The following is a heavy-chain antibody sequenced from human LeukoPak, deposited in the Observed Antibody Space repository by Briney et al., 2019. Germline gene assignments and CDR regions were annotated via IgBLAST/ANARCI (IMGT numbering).Heavy chain of an antibody. CDR1: GGSISSDY. D-gene: IGHD3-22*01. CDR2: MHSSGTT. CDR3: ARNTHYYDRSGITGMYVCDM. Sequence: PSETLSLTCTVSGGSISSDYWSWIRQPAGEGLEWIGRMHSSGTTNYNPSLQSRVSISMDTSKNQFSLKLSSVTAADTAVYFCARNTHYYDRSGITGMYVCDMWGRGTMVTVSS. V-gene: IGHV4-4*07. J-gene: IGHJ3*02.